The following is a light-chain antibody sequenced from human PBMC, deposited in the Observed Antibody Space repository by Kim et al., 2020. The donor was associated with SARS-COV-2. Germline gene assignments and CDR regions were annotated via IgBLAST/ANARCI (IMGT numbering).Light chain of an antibody. CDR3: QVWDSSSDTA. CDR2: YDS. CDR1: NIGSKS. J-gene: IGLJ2*01. V-gene: IGLV3-21*04. Sequence: SYELTQPPSVSVAPGKTARITCGGNNIGSKSVHWYQQKPGQAPVLVIYYDSDRPSGIPERFSGSNSGNTATLNISRVEAGDEADYYCQVWDSSSDTAFGG.